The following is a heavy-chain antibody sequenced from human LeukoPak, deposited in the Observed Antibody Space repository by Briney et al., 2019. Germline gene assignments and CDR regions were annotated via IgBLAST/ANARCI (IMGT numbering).Heavy chain of an antibody. CDR2: IYYSGST. CDR3: AREYSSGYYFDY. J-gene: IGHJ4*02. D-gene: IGHD6-19*01. V-gene: IGHV4-59*01. CDR1: GGSISSYY. Sequence: SETLSLTCTVSGGSISSYYWSWIRQPPGKGLEWIGYIYYSGSTNYNPSLKSRVTISVDTSKNQFSLKLGSVTAADTAVYYCAREYSSGYYFDYWGQGTLVTVSS.